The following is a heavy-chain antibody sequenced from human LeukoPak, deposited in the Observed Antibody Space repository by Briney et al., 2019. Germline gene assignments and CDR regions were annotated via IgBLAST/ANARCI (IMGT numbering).Heavy chain of an antibody. V-gene: IGHV1-69*13. Sequence: ASVTVSCTASGYTFTSYDINWVRQATGQGLEWMGGIIPIFGTANYAQKFQGRVTITADESTSTAYMELSSLRSEDTAVYYCARGPGYSYGYSDYWGQGTLVTVSS. CDR2: IIPIFGTA. CDR1: GYTFTSYD. J-gene: IGHJ4*02. D-gene: IGHD5-18*01. CDR3: ARGPGYSYGYSDY.